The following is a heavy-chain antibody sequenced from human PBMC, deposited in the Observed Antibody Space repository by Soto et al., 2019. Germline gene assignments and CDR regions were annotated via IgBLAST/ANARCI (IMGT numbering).Heavy chain of an antibody. CDR3: ARERTYQMFGDDALDI. CDR1: GGSLNNYN. D-gene: IGHD2-2*01. J-gene: IGHJ3*02. CDR2: IYSSGKT. Sequence: QVQLQESGPGLVRPSETLSLTCTVSGGSLNNYNWNWIRQSAGKGLEWIGRIYSSGKTDYNPSLKSRVILSQDTFNNQISLKVTSVTAADTAMYYCARERTYQMFGDDALDIWGLGTMVTVSS. V-gene: IGHV4-4*07.